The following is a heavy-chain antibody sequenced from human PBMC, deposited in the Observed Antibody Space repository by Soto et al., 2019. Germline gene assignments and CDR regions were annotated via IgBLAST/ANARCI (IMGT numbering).Heavy chain of an antibody. D-gene: IGHD2-2*01. Sequence: EVQLVESGGGLVQPGGSLRLSCAASGFTFSSYWMHWVRQAPGKGLAWVSRIDSDGSSTRAADSVKGRFTTSSDNAKNRLYLQMNNPRAEETAVYYCARDGLVVQVAKGNYYYYMDVWGKGTTVGVSS. CDR2: IDSDGSST. J-gene: IGHJ6*03. CDR1: GFTFSSYW. CDR3: ARDGLVVQVAKGNYYYYMDV. V-gene: IGHV3-74*01.